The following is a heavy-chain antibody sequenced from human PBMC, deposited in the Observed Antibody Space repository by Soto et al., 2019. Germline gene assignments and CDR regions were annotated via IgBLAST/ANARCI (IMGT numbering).Heavy chain of an antibody. V-gene: IGHV3-30*18. J-gene: IGHJ4*02. D-gene: IGHD2-2*01. CDR3: AKSCSSTSCYASAFDY. Sequence: QVQLVESGGGVVQPGRSLRLSCAASGFTFSSYGMHWVRQAPGKGLEWVAVISYDGSNKYYADSVKGRFTISRDNSKSTLYLQMNSLRAEDTAVYYCAKSCSSTSCYASAFDYWGQGTLVTVSS. CDR1: GFTFSSYG. CDR2: ISYDGSNK.